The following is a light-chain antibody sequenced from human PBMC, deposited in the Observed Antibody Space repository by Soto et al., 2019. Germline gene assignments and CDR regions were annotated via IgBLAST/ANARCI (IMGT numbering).Light chain of an antibody. CDR2: GNS. V-gene: IGLV1-40*01. CDR1: SSNIGAGYD. J-gene: IGLJ3*02. CDR3: QSYDSSLSAWV. Sequence: VVTQPPSVSGAPGQRVTISCTGSSSNIGAGYDVHWYQQLPGTAPKLLIYGNSNRPSGVPDRFSGSKSGTSASLAITGLQAEDEADYYCQSYDSSLSAWVFGGGTKLTVL.